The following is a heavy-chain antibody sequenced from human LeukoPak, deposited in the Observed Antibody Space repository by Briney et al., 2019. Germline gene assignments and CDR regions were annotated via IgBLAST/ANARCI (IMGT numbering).Heavy chain of an antibody. D-gene: IGHD3-9*01. CDR3: AREGRYFDWLLSWFDP. V-gene: IGHV3-7*03. CDR2: IKQGGSEK. Sequence: GGSLRLSCAASGFTFSSYWMSWVRQAPGKGLEWVANIKQGGSEKYYVDSVKGRFTISRDNAKNSLYLQMNSLRAEDTAVYYCAREGRYFDWLLSWFDPGGQGTLVTVSS. CDR1: GFTFSSYW. J-gene: IGHJ5*02.